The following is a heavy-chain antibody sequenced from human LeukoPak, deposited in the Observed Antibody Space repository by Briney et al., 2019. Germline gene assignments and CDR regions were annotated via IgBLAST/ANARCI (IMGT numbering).Heavy chain of an antibody. CDR3: ARPMAGSYGFDY. D-gene: IGHD3-10*01. CDR2: TRNKANSYTP. Sequence: GGSLRLSCAASGFTFSSYGMHWVRQAPGMGLEWVGRTRNKANSYTPEYAASVKGRFTISRDDSKNSLFLQMNSLKTEDTAVYYCARPMAGSYGFDYWGQGTLVTVSS. CDR1: GFTFSSYG. V-gene: IGHV3-72*01. J-gene: IGHJ4*02.